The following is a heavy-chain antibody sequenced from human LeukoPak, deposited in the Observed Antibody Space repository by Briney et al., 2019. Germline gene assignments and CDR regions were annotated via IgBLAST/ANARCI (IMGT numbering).Heavy chain of an antibody. CDR3: APPHCSGGSCSFDY. Sequence: GGSLRLPCAASGFTFSSYGMHWVRQAPGKGLEWVAFIRYDGSNKYYADSVKGRFTISRDNSKNTLYLQMNSLRAEDTAVYYCAPPHCSGGSCSFDYWGQGTLVTVSS. J-gene: IGHJ4*02. CDR1: GFTFSSYG. D-gene: IGHD2-15*01. CDR2: IRYDGSNK. V-gene: IGHV3-30*02.